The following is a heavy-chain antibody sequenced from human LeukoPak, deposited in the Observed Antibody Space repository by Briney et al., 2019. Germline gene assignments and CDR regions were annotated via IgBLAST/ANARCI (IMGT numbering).Heavy chain of an antibody. CDR3: VRDARYCPDV. D-gene: IGHD2-8*02. CDR1: GNYW. V-gene: IGHV3-74*01. J-gene: IGHJ6*02. CDR2: LISDGSSA. Sequence: GGSLRLSCAASGNYWMHWVRQAPGKGLVWVSRLISDGSSASYADSVKGRFTISRDNTKNILYLQMNSLRAEDTAVYYCVRDARYCPDVWGQGTAVTVSS.